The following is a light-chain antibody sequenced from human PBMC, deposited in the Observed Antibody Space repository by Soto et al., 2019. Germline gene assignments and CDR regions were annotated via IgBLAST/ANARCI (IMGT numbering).Light chain of an antibody. V-gene: IGKV1-39*01. Sequence: DIQMTQSPSSLSASAGDRVSITCRASQTISCYLNWYQQKPGEAPNLLIYSVSTLQSGVPSRFSCSGSETDLNLIISNVQPEEFATYYCQQGYDGPLTFFQWTRLEN. CDR1: QTISCY. J-gene: IGKJ5*01. CDR3: QQGYDGPLT. CDR2: SVS.